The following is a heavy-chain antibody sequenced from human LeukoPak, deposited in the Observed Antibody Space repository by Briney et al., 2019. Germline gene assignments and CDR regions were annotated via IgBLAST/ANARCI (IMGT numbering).Heavy chain of an antibody. CDR2: IRSDGSDK. CDR1: GFTFSNYG. Sequence: GGSLRLSCAASGFTFSNYGMHWVRQAPGKGLEWVAFIRSDGSDKYYADSVKGRFTISRDSSKNTLYLQMNSLRAEDTAVYYCARDWKGDYFGYWGQGTLVTVSS. CDR3: ARDWKGDYFGY. J-gene: IGHJ4*02. V-gene: IGHV3-30*02. D-gene: IGHD1-1*01.